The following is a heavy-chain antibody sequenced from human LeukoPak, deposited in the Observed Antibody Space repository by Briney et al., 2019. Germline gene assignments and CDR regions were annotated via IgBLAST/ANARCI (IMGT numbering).Heavy chain of an antibody. Sequence: SETLSLTCTVSGGSISSGSYCWSWIRQPPGKGLEWIGYIYYSGSTNYNPSLKSRVTISVDTSKNQFSLKLSSVTAADTAVYYCAGIRDGYTYSKDAFDIWGQGTMVTVSS. CDR3: AGIRDGYTYSKDAFDI. V-gene: IGHV4-61*01. CDR2: IYYSGST. J-gene: IGHJ3*02. D-gene: IGHD5-24*01. CDR1: GGSISSGSYC.